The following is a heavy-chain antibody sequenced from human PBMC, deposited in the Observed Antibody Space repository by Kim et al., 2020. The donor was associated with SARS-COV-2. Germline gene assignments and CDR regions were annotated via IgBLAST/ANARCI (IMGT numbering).Heavy chain of an antibody. V-gene: IGHV3-23*03. Sequence: KGRFTISRDNSQTTLDLQMNSLRAEDTAVYYCAKDVQAGYYGSGSSGFDYWGQGTLVTVSS. CDR3: AKDVQAGYYGSGSSGFDY. J-gene: IGHJ4*02. D-gene: IGHD3-10*01.